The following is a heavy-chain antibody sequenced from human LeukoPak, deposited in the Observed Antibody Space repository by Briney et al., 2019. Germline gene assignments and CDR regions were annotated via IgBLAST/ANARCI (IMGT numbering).Heavy chain of an antibody. J-gene: IGHJ4*02. CDR2: IYYSGST. D-gene: IGHD1-26*01. CDR3: AREEVGAYHPFDY. CDR1: GGSISSSSYY. Sequence: SEALSLTCTVSGGSISSSSYYWGWIRQPPGKGLEWIGSIYYSGSTYYNPSLKSRVTISVDTSKNQFSLKLSSVTAADTAVYYCAREEVGAYHPFDYWGQGTLVTVSS. V-gene: IGHV4-39*07.